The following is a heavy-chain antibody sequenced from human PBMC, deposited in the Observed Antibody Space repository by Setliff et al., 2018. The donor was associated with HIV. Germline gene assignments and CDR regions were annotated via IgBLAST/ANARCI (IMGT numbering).Heavy chain of an antibody. CDR1: GGSVGSGSYY. CDR3: ARSSGYGDSNDY. Sequence: SETLSLTCTVSGGSVGSGSYYWSWVRQPPGKGLEWIGYIYYTGSTNYNPSLKSRLTISVDTSKNQFSLKLRSVTAADTAVYYCARSSGYGDSNDYWGQGTLVTVSS. J-gene: IGHJ4*02. V-gene: IGHV4-61*01. D-gene: IGHD4-17*01. CDR2: IYYTGST.